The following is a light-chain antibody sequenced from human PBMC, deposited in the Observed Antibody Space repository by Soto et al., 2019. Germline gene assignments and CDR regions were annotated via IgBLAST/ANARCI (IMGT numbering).Light chain of an antibody. CDR3: QQYNNWPKT. CDR2: GAS. J-gene: IGKJ1*01. V-gene: IGKV3-15*01. Sequence: ELVMTQSPATLSVSPGESATLSCRASQSVSSNLAWYQQKPGQAPRLLISGASTRATGIPDRFSGSGSGTEFTLTISSLQSEDFAVYYCQQYNNWPKTCGQGTKGDI. CDR1: QSVSSN.